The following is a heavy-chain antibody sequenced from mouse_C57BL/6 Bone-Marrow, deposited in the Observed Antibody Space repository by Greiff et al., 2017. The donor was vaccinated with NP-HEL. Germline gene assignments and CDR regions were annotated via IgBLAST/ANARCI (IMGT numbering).Heavy chain of an antibody. CDR3: ARDLDYTGSDV. D-gene: IGHD2-4*01. CDR2: ISSGSSSI. CDR1: GFTFSDYG. J-gene: IGHJ1*03. Sequence: EVQGVESGGGLVKPGGSLKLSCAASGFTFSDYGMHWVRQAPEKGLEWVAYISSGSSSINYADTVKGRFTISRDNAKNNLYLQMSHLKSEDTAMYYCARDLDYTGSDVWGTGTTVTVSS. V-gene: IGHV5-17*03.